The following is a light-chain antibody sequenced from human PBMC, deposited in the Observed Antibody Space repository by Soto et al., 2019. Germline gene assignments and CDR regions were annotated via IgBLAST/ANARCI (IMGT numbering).Light chain of an antibody. CDR3: ISYAGSNRVYV. V-gene: IGLV2-8*01. CDR2: EVS. Sequence: QSALTQPPSASGSPGQSVTISCTGTSSDVGGYNYVSWYQQHPGKAPKLMIYEVSKRPSGVPDRFSGSKSGNTASLTVSGTQAEDEADYYCISYAGSNRVYVFGTGTKVTVL. J-gene: IGLJ1*01. CDR1: SSDVGGYNY.